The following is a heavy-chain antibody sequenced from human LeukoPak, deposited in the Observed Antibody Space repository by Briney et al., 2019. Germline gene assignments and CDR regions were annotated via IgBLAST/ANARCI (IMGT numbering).Heavy chain of an antibody. Sequence: GGSLRLSCAASGFTFSSYSMNWVRQAPGKGLEWVLFISTSSNNIYYADSVKGRFTVSRDNSKNSLSLQMNSLRAEDTAVYYCARVRTGYYFDYWGQGTLVTVSS. V-gene: IGHV3-48*01. CDR2: ISTSSNNI. D-gene: IGHD1-14*01. CDR3: ARVRTGYYFDY. J-gene: IGHJ4*02. CDR1: GFTFSSYS.